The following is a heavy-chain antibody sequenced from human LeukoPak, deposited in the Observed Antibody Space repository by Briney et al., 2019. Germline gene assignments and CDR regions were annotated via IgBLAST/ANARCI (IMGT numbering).Heavy chain of an antibody. D-gene: IGHD3-10*01. J-gene: IGHJ4*02. CDR2: IDSHGTST. CDR1: GFTFNSHW. CDR3: VREGYGPGNYPFDY. V-gene: IGHV3-74*01. Sequence: PGGSLRLSCAASGFTFNSHWMHWVRQAPGKGLVWVSRIDSHGTSTIDADSVQGRFTVSRDNSKNTLYLQMNGLTVEDTAVYYCVREGYGPGNYPFDYWGQGTLVTVSS.